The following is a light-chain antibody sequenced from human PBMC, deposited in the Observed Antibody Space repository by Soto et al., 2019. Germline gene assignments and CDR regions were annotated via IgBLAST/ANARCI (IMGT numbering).Light chain of an antibody. CDR3: SSYRSGNTLV. CDR2: DVS. CDR1: SSDVGSHNR. Sequence: QSALTQPPSVSGSPGQSVTISCTGTSSDVGSHNRVSWYQQPPGTAPKLMIYDVSNRPSGVPDRFSGSKSGNTASLTISGLQAEDEADYYCSSYRSGNTLVFGGGTKLTVL. V-gene: IGLV2-18*02. J-gene: IGLJ2*01.